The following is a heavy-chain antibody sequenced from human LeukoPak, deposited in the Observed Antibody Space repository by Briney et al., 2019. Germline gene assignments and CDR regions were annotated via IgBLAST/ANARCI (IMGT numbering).Heavy chain of an antibody. Sequence: ASVKVSCKTSGYTFTNYDINWVRQATGQGLEWMGWINPKSGRTGYAQKFQGRVTFTRNTSISTAYMELNNLRSDDTAVYYCARRGGSYSPFGYWGQGTLVAVSS. CDR2: INPKSGRT. J-gene: IGHJ4*02. CDR1: GYTFTNYD. CDR3: ARRGGSYSPFGY. V-gene: IGHV1-8*03. D-gene: IGHD1-26*01.